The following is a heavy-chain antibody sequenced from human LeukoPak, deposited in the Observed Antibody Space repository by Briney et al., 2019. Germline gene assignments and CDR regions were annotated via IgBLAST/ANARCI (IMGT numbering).Heavy chain of an antibody. J-gene: IGHJ4*02. CDR2: ISYDGSNK. CDR3: ARDWDYYDSSGQDYFDY. CDR1: GFTFSSYA. D-gene: IGHD3-22*01. V-gene: IGHV3-30-3*01. Sequence: HPGGSLRLSCAASGFTFSSYAMHWVRQAPGKGLEWEAVISYDGSNKYYADSVKGRFTISRDNSKNTLYLQMNSLRAEDTAVYYCARDWDYYDSSGQDYFDYWGQGTLVTVPS.